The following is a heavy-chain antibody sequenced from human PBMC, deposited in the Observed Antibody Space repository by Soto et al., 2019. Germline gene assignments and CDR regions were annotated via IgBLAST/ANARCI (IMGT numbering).Heavy chain of an antibody. Sequence: GGSLRLSCAASGFTFSDYYMSWIRQSPGKGLEWVSYISSSGSTIYYADSVKGRFTISRDNAKNSLYLQMNSLRAEDTAVYYCARDLPYNYYDIRGYWAYWCQGTLVTVSS. J-gene: IGHJ4*02. D-gene: IGHD3-22*01. CDR3: ARDLPYNYYDIRGYWAY. CDR2: ISSSGSTI. CDR1: GFTFSDYY. V-gene: IGHV3-11*01.